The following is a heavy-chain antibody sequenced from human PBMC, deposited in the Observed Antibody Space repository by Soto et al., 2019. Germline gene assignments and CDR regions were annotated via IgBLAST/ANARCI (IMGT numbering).Heavy chain of an antibody. V-gene: IGHV4-61*01. J-gene: IGHJ4*02. CDR2: IYYSGST. D-gene: IGHD3-3*01. CDR3: VRDSNWRGFEY. CDR1: GDSLTSGSYY. Sequence: ETLSLTCTVSGDSLTSGSYYWSWIRQPPGKGLEWIGFIYYSGSTNYNPSLKSRVIISLDTSTNQLSLKLTSVIAADTAVYYCVRDSNWRGFEYWGQGTLVTVSS.